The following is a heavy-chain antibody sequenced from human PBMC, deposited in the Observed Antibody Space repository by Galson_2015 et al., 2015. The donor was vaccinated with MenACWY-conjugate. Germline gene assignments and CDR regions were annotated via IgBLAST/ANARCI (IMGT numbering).Heavy chain of an antibody. CDR2: LTNDGRHT. D-gene: IGHD1-1*01. J-gene: IGHJ4*02. CDR3: AKDTDQLLWLQLGFDS. Sequence: SLRLSCAASGFTFSDYAMSWIRQAPGKGLEYVAGLTNDGRHTYYGDSVRGRFTISRDNSKNTVYLQMNSLSVEDTATYYCAKDTDQLLWLQLGFDSWGQGTLVTVSS. V-gene: IGHV3-23*01. CDR1: GFTFSDYA.